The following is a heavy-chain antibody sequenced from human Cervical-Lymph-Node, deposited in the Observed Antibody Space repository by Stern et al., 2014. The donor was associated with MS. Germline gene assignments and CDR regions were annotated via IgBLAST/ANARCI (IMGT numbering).Heavy chain of an antibody. Sequence: VQLVESGAEVEKPGSSVKVSCKASGDTFSSYAINWVRQVPGHGLEWMGGITPVFGTTNYAQKFQGRVTITADKSTNTAYMELMTLRSEDTAVYYCARGGGLVGYFDYWGQGTLVSVSS. CDR1: GDTFSSYA. CDR3: ARGGGLVGYFDY. V-gene: IGHV1-69*06. J-gene: IGHJ4*02. D-gene: IGHD1-26*01. CDR2: ITPVFGTT.